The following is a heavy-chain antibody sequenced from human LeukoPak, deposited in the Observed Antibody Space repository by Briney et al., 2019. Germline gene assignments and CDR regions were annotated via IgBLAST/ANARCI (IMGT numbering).Heavy chain of an antibody. CDR1: GFTFSEYN. CDR2: IFYSGST. V-gene: IGHV4-59*12. D-gene: IGHD3-22*01. J-gene: IGHJ3*02. Sequence: GSLRLSCAASGFTFSEYNMNWVRQPPGKALEWIGNIFYSGSTYYSPSLKSRVTISLDTSRNQFSLKLNSVTAADTAVYYCAKSNGYGLIDIWGQGTMVTVSS. CDR3: AKSNGYGLIDI.